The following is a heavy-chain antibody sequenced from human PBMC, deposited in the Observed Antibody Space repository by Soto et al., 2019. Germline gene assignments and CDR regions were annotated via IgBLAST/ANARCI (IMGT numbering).Heavy chain of an antibody. D-gene: IGHD3-10*01. CDR3: ARFLPPTGSFDY. CDR1: GGSISSGGYY. J-gene: IGHJ4*01. Sequence: QVQLQESGPGLVKPSQTLSLTCTVSGGSISSGGYYWSWLRQHPGKGLEWIGYIYYSGSIYYNPSLKSRVTISLNPSKNQFALKLSSVTAADKAVYYCARFLPPTGSFDYWGHGTLVTVSS. CDR2: IYYSGSI. V-gene: IGHV4-31*03.